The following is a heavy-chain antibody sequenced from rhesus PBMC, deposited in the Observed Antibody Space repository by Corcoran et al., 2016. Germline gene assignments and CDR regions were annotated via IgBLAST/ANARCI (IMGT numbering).Heavy chain of an antibody. J-gene: IGHJ4*01. CDR2: INGGSRST. Sequence: QVQLQESGPGLVKPSETLSLTCAVSGYSISSGYGWGWIRQSPGKGLEWIGQINGGSRSTSYNPSLKSRVTVSKDTSKHQFSLKVNSVTAADTAVYYCARVGATVAAPWDYWGQGVLVTVSS. CDR3: ARVGATVAAPWDY. V-gene: IGHV4-127*01. CDR1: GYSISSGYG. D-gene: IGHD4-29*01.